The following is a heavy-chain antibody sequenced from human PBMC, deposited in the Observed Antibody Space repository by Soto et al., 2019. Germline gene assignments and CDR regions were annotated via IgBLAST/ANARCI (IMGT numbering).Heavy chain of an antibody. CDR3: ARDFRAGYSSSWQGFDP. D-gene: IGHD6-13*01. Sequence: QVQLVQSGAEVKKPGASVKVSCKASGYTFTSYGISWVRQAPGQGLEWLGWISAYNGNTNYAQKLQGRVTMTTDTSTSKAYMELRSLRSDDTAVYYCARDFRAGYSSSWQGFDPWGQGTLVTVSS. J-gene: IGHJ5*02. CDR1: GYTFTSYG. CDR2: ISAYNGNT. V-gene: IGHV1-18*04.